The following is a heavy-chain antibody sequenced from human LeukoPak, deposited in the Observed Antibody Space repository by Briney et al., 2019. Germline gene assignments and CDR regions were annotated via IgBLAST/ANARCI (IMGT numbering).Heavy chain of an antibody. CDR1: GFTFTNFW. D-gene: IGHD2-21*01. Sequence: GGSLRLSCAASGFTFTNFWMHWVRQAPGGGLVWVSRVKGDEISTLYADSVKGRFTISRDNAKNTLYLQMNSLRADDTALYYCATGPYSAFEMWGQGTMVTVSS. CDR3: ATGPYSAFEM. CDR2: VKGDEIST. V-gene: IGHV3-74*01. J-gene: IGHJ3*02.